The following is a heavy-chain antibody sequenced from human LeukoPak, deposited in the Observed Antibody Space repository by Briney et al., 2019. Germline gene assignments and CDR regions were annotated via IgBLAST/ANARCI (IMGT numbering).Heavy chain of an antibody. Sequence: SETLSLTCTVSGGSISSGSYYWSWIRQPAGEGLEWIGRIYTSGSTNYNPSLKSRVTISVDTSKNQFSLKLSSVTAADTAVYYCARAYHNWYFDLWGRGTLVTVSS. CDR3: ARAYHNWYFDL. J-gene: IGHJ2*01. V-gene: IGHV4-61*02. D-gene: IGHD2-2*01. CDR2: IYTSGST. CDR1: GGSISSGSYY.